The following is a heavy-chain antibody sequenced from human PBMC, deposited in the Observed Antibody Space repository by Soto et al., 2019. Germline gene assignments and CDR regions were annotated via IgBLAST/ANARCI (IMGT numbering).Heavy chain of an antibody. CDR2: INPIVSMS. V-gene: IGHV1-69*02. D-gene: IGHD3-10*01. J-gene: IGHJ4*02. CDR3: AASYGSGYRAFDY. CDR1: GDTFSFYT. Sequence: QVQLVQSGTEVKKPGSSVKVSCKASGDTFSFYTINWVRQAPGLGLEWVGRINPIVSMSNYAQKFQGRVSMTADKPTSTAYMELRCLRSDDTAMYFCAASYGSGYRAFDYWGQGALVIVSS.